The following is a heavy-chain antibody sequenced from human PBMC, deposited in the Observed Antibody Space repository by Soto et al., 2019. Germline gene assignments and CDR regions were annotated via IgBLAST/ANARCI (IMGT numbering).Heavy chain of an antibody. D-gene: IGHD3-10*01. Sequence: GGPLRLSCAASGFTFSSYAMDWFRQAPGKGLEWVAVISYDGSNKYYADSVKGRFTVSRDNSKNTVYLQMDSLRVEDTALYYCAKWIRSGFYYCDFCGQGTMVTVSS. V-gene: IGHV3-30-3*02. CDR2: ISYDGSNK. CDR3: AKWIRSGFYYCDF. CDR1: GFTFSSYA. J-gene: IGHJ4*02.